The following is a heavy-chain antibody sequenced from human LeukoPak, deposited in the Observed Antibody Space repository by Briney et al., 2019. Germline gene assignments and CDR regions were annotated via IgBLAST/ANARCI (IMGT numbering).Heavy chain of an antibody. CDR2: ITSSSSYI. D-gene: IGHD3-22*01. CDR3: ARHVVAVGFDY. Sequence: PGGSLRLSCAASGFTFSTYTMNWVRQAPGKGLEWVTSITSSSSYIYYADSVKGRFTISRDNAKNSLYLQMNSLRVEDTAVYYCARHVVAVGFDYWGQGTLVTVSS. V-gene: IGHV3-21*01. CDR1: GFTFSTYT. J-gene: IGHJ4*02.